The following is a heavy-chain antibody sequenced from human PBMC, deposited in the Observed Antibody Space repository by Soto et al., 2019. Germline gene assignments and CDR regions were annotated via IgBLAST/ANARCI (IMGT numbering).Heavy chain of an antibody. CDR1: GYTFTGYY. CDR2: INPNSGGT. J-gene: IGHJ5*02. D-gene: IGHD6-6*01. V-gene: IGHV1-2*02. CDR3: AREYSSSSSWFDP. Sequence: ASVKVSFKASGYTFTGYYMHWVRQAPGQGLEWMGWINPNSGGTNYAQKFQGRVTMTRDTSISTAYMELSRLRSDDTAVYYCAREYSSSSSWFDPWGQGTLVTAPQ.